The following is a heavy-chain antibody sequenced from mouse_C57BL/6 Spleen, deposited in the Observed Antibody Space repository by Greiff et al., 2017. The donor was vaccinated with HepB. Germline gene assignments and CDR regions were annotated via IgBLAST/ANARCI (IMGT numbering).Heavy chain of an antibody. CDR1: GYAFSSSW. CDR2: IYPGDGDT. CDR3: TLLVGFNYFAY. Sequence: VQLQQSGPELVKPGASVKISCKASGYAFSSSWMNWVKQRPGKGLEWIGRIYPGDGDTNYNGKFKGKATLTADKSSSTAYMQLGTLTSEDSAVYVCTLLVGFNYFAYSSQGTTLTVSS. J-gene: IGHJ2*01. V-gene: IGHV1-82*01. D-gene: IGHD2-2*01.